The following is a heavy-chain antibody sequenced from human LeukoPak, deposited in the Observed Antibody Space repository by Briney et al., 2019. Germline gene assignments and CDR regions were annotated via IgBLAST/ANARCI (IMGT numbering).Heavy chain of an antibody. CDR2: ISSSSSYI. CDR1: GFTFSGYS. Sequence: GGSLRLSCAASGFTFSGYSMNWVRQAPGKGLEWVSSISSSSSYIYYADSVKGRFTISRDNAKNSLYLQMNSLRAEDTAVFYCARTFYTDVDTALLTSLDYWGQGTLVTVSS. D-gene: IGHD5-18*01. J-gene: IGHJ4*02. CDR3: ARTFYTDVDTALLTSLDY. V-gene: IGHV3-21*01.